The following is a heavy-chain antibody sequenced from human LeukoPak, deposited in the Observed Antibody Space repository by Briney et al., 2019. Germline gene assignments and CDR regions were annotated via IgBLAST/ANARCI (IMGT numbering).Heavy chain of an antibody. CDR3: AKSEFYYDSSGYYYVRPDVRGAFDV. CDR2: TTRSSNFI. V-gene: IGHV3-21*04. D-gene: IGHD3-22*01. Sequence: GGSLRLSCAASGFTFTSYSMNWVRQAPGKGLEWVSSTTRSSNFIYYADSVKGRFTISRDNAKKSLYLQMNSLRAEDTAVYYCAKSEFYYDSSGYYYVRPDVRGAFDVWGQGTMVTVSS. J-gene: IGHJ3*01. CDR1: GFTFTSYS.